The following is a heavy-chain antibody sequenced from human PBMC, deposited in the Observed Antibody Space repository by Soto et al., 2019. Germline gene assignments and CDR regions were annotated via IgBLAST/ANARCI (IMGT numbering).Heavy chain of an antibody. CDR1: GFTFSDYY. J-gene: IGHJ6*02. Sequence: QVPLVESGGGLVKPGGSLRLSCAASGFTFSDYYMNWIRQAPGKGLEWISYISSSATDINYADSVKGRFTVSRDNAKNSLYLQMNSLRAEDTAVYYCARDMTTVITTYYYYGMDAWGQGTTVTVSS. D-gene: IGHD4-17*01. V-gene: IGHV3-11*01. CDR3: ARDMTTVITTYYYYGMDA. CDR2: ISSSATDI.